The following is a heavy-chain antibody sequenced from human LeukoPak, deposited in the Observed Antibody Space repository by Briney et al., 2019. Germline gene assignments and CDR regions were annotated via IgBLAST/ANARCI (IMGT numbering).Heavy chain of an antibody. J-gene: IGHJ4*02. CDR1: GFTFSSYA. CDR3: ARDPSRGYFDWLLFATYDY. Sequence: SGGSLRLSCAASGFTFSSYAMHWVRQAPGKGLEGVAVISYDGSNKYYADSVKGRFTISRDNSKNTLYLQMNSLRAEDTAVYYCARDPSRGYFDWLLFATYDYWGQGTLVTVSS. CDR2: ISYDGSNK. D-gene: IGHD3-9*01. V-gene: IGHV3-30*04.